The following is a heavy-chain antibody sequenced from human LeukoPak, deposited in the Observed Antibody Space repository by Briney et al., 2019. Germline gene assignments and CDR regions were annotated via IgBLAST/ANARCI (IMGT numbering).Heavy chain of an antibody. CDR2: IRQDGSEK. Sequence: PGGSLRLSCAASGFTLSTSWMTWVRQAPGKGLEWVANIRQDGSEKYYVDSVSGRFTISRDNAKNSMFLQVNSLRAEDTAMYYCARVPRASGPDSWGQGPLVTVSS. CDR1: GFTLSTSW. D-gene: IGHD6-19*01. CDR3: ARVPRASGPDS. V-gene: IGHV3-7*01. J-gene: IGHJ4*02.